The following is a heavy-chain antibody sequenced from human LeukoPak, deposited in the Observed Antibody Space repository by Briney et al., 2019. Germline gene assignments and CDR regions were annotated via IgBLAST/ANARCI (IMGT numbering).Heavy chain of an antibody. J-gene: IGHJ6*03. V-gene: IGHV4-39*01. D-gene: IGHD6-6*01. CDR2: IYYSGST. CDR1: GGSISSSSYY. CDR3: ARHEQQLVWVDYYYYMDV. Sequence: KPSETLSLTCTASGGSISSSSYYWGWIRQPPGKGLEWIGSIYYSGSTYYNPSLKSRVTISVDTSKNQFSLKLSSVTAADTAVYYCARHEQQLVWVDYYYYMDVWGKGTTVTVSS.